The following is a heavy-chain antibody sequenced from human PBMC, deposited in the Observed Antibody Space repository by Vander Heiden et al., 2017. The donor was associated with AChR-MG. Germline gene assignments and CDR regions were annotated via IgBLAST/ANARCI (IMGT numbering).Heavy chain of an antibody. J-gene: IGHJ6*02. V-gene: IGHV1-69*06. Sequence: QVQLVQSGAEVKKPGSSVKVSCKASGGPFSSYAISWVRQAPGQGLEWMGGIIPIFGTANYAQKFQGRVTITADKSTSTAYMELSSLRSEDTAVYYCARGDFWSGYYSDDYYYYGMDVWGQGTTVTVSS. CDR3: ARGDFWSGYYSDDYYYYGMDV. CDR1: GGPFSSYA. D-gene: IGHD3-3*01. CDR2: IIPIFGTA.